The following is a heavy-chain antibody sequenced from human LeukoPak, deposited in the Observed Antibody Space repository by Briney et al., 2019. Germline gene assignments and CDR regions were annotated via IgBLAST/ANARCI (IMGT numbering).Heavy chain of an antibody. CDR1: GYTFTSYY. CDR2: INPSGGST. D-gene: IGHD2-15*01. V-gene: IGHV1-46*01. J-gene: IGHJ3*02. CDR3: ARSYGCSGGSCYSTPEIGSAFDI. Sequence: ASVKVSCKASGYTFTSYYMHWVRQAPGQGLEWMGIINPSGGSTNYAQKFKGRVTMTRDTSKSTVYMELSSLRSEDTAVYSCARSYGCSGGSCYSTPEIGSAFDIWGQGTMVTVSS.